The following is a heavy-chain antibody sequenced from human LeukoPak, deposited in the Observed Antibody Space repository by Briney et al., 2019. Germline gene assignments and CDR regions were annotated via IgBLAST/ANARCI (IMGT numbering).Heavy chain of an antibody. Sequence: QAGGSLRLSCAASGFTFSSYAMSWVRQAPGKGLEWVSVIYNGDNTYYADSVQGRFTISKDNSKNTLYLQMNSLRPEDTAVYFCARASRWLAFDNRGQGTLVTVSS. J-gene: IGHJ4*02. CDR1: GFTFSSYA. V-gene: IGHV3-66*01. CDR3: ARASRWLAFDN. D-gene: IGHD6-19*01. CDR2: IYNGDNT.